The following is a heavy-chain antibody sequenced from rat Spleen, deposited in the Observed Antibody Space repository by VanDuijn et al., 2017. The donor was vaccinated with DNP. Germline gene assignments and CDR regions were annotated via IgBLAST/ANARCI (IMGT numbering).Heavy chain of an antibody. CDR2: ISPSGGST. D-gene: IGHD1-9*01. V-gene: IGHV5S13*01. Sequence: EVQLVESGGGLVQPGRSLKLSCAASGFTFSNYGMAWVRQTPTKGLEWVASISPSGGSTYYRDSVKGRFTISRDNAKNTLYLQMDSLRSEDTATYYCARRGYYGYNETPFDYWGQGVMVTVSS. J-gene: IGHJ2*01. CDR3: ARRGYYGYNETPFDY. CDR1: GFTFSNYG.